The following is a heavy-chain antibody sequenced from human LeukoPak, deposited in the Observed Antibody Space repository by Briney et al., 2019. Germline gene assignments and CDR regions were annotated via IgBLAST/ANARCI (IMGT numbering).Heavy chain of an antibody. Sequence: GESLKISCKGSGYSFTSYWIGWVRQMPGKGLEWTGIIYPGDSDTRYSPSFQGQVTISADKSISTAYLQWSSLKASDTAMYYCARSYNWNYRRFDPWGQGTLVTVSS. CDR2: IYPGDSDT. J-gene: IGHJ5*02. CDR3: ARSYNWNYRRFDP. V-gene: IGHV5-51*01. CDR1: GYSFTSYW. D-gene: IGHD1-7*01.